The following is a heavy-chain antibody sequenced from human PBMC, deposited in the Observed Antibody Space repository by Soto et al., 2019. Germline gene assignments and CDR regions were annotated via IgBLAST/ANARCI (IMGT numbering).Heavy chain of an antibody. CDR3: AREDWRRHFDY. Sequence: ASVKVSCKASGYTFTNYGISWVRQAPGQGLEWMGWISHWGKTSYAQKLQGRVTMTTDTSASTAFMELRSLRSDDTAMYFCAREDWRRHFDYWGQGTLVTVSS. CDR2: ISHWGKT. D-gene: IGHD3-3*01. J-gene: IGHJ4*02. V-gene: IGHV1-18*01. CDR1: GYTFTNYG.